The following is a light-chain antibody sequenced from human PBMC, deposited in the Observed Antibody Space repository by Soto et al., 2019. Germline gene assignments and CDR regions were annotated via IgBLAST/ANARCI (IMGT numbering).Light chain of an antibody. CDR1: QGVSSN. CDR2: GAS. V-gene: IGKV3-15*01. CDR3: QQYNNWHYT. Sequence: EIVMTQSPATLSVSPGERATLSCRASQGVSSNLALYQQKPGQAPRLLIDGASTRATGIPARFSGSGSGTDFTLTISSLQSEDFAVYYCQQYNNWHYTFDEGTKLEIK. J-gene: IGKJ2*01.